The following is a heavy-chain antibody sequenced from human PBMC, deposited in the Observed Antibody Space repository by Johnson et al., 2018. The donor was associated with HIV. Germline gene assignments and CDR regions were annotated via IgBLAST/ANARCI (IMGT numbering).Heavy chain of an antibody. J-gene: IGHJ3*02. D-gene: IGHD3-22*01. Sequence: VQLLGSGGGLVQPGGSLRLSCAASGFTFSGYVMSWVRQAPGKGLEWVSVISGGGGSAYFADSVKGRFTSSRDNSKNTLYLQMNSLRAEDTAVYYCAKDSSRYYDSRGAFDIWGQGTMVTVSS. CDR3: AKDSSRYYDSRGAFDI. CDR1: GFTFSGYV. CDR2: ISGGGGSA. V-gene: IGHV3-23*01.